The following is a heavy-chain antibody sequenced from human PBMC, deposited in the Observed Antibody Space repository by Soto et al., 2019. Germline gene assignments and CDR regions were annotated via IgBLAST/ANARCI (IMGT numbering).Heavy chain of an antibody. CDR1: GFSLSTSGVG. V-gene: IGHV2-5*02. CDR2: IYWDDDK. J-gene: IGHJ4*02. D-gene: IGHD3-16*01. Sequence: QITLKESGPTLVKPTQTLTLTCTFSGFSLSTSGVGVGWIRQPPGKALEWLALIYWDDDKRYSPSLKSRLTITKDTPKNQVVLTMTNMDPVDTATYYCAHSRTYYDYVWGSYFPRLYFDYWGQGTLVTVSS. CDR3: AHSRTYYDYVWGSYFPRLYFDY.